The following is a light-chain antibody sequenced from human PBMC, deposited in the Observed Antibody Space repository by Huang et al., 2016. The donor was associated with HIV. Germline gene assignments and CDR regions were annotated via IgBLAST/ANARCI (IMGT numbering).Light chain of an antibody. CDR3: QQYDKWPLT. V-gene: IGKV3-15*01. Sequence: ETVMTQSPGTLSVSPGERVTLSCRASPSIGSKLAWYQQKPGQIPRLLIYDASARATSIPTRVTGSGSGTEFTLTISSLQSEDFAVYYCQQYDKWPLTFGGGTKVEIK. J-gene: IGKJ4*01. CDR1: PSIGSK. CDR2: DAS.